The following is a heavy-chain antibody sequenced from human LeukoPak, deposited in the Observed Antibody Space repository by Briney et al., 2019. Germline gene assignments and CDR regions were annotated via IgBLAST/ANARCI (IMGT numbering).Heavy chain of an antibody. D-gene: IGHD3-9*01. CDR1: GYSFTKYW. V-gene: IGHV5-51*01. Sequence: GESLKISCKGSGYSFTKYWIGWVRQMPGKGLEGMGNIDPSDSETRHSPSFQGQVTISVDKPISTAYLQWNSLKASDTAMYYCARLNDILTGPFDYWGQGTLVTVST. CDR2: IDPSDSET. J-gene: IGHJ4*02. CDR3: ARLNDILTGPFDY.